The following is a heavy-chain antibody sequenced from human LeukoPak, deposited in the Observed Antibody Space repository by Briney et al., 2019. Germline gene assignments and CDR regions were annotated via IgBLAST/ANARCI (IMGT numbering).Heavy chain of an antibody. CDR3: AREWVGASRYFDY. CDR1: GFTFSSYS. Sequence: GGSLRLSCAASGFTFSSYSMNWVRQAPGKGLEWVSSISGSSYYIYYADSVKGRFTISRDNAKNSLYLQMNSLRAEDTAVYYCAREWVGASRYFDYWGQGTLVTVSS. CDR2: ISGSSYYI. V-gene: IGHV3-21*01. J-gene: IGHJ4*02. D-gene: IGHD1-26*01.